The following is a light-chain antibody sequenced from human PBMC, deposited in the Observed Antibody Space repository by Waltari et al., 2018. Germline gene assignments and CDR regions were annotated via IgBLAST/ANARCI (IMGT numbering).Light chain of an antibody. CDR2: SNN. V-gene: IGLV1-44*01. CDR1: SSNIGSNT. CDR3: ATWDDSLNGPV. Sequence: QSVLTQPPSASGTPGQRVTISFSGSSSNIGSNTVNWYQQLPGTAPKPLIYSNNHRPSGVPDRFSGSKSGTSASLALSGLQSGGEAYYYCATWDDSLNGPVFGGGTKLTVL. J-gene: IGLJ3*02.